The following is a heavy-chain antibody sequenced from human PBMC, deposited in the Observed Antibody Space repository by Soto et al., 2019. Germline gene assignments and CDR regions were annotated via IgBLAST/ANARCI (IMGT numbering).Heavy chain of an antibody. V-gene: IGHV4-34*01. Sequence: SETLSLTCAVYGGSFSGYYWSWIRQPPGKGLEWIGEINHSGSTNYNPSLKSRVTISVDTSKNQFSLKLSSVTAADTAVYYCARGRRGQIVVVVAATPPYYYYMDVWGKGTTVTVSS. CDR2: INHSGST. CDR1: GGSFSGYY. J-gene: IGHJ6*03. CDR3: ARGRRGQIVVVVAATPPYYYYMDV. D-gene: IGHD2-15*01.